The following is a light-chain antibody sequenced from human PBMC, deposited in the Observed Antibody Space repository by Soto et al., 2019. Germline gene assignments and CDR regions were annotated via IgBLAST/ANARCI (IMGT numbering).Light chain of an antibody. J-gene: IGLJ2*01. CDR1: SSDVGGYNY. CDR2: NVS. Sequence: QSVLTQPASVSGSPGQSITISCTGTSSDVGGYNYVSWYQQQPGKAPKLMIYNVSNRPSGVSNRFSGSKSGNTASLTISGLQAEDEGHYYCSSFTSTNTVLFGGGTKLTVL. CDR3: SSFTSTNTVL. V-gene: IGLV2-14*01.